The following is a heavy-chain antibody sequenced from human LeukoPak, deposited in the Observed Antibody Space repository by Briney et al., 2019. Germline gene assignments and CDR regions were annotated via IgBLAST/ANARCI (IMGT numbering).Heavy chain of an antibody. Sequence: SETLSLTCSVSGGXISSYYWSWIRQPPGKGLEWIGYIYYSGSTNYNPSLKSRVTISVDTSKNQFSLKLSSVTAADTAVYYCAREFYYYGSGSHVYYFDYWGQGTLVTVSS. V-gene: IGHV4-59*01. CDR3: AREFYYYGSGSHVYYFDY. J-gene: IGHJ4*02. CDR1: GGXISSYY. CDR2: IYYSGST. D-gene: IGHD3-10*01.